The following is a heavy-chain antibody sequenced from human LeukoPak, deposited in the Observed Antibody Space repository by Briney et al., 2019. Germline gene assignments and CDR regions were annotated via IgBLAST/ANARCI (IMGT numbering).Heavy chain of an antibody. D-gene: IGHD3-10*01. CDR2: TSDRGDYT. J-gene: IGHJ4*02. V-gene: IGHV3-23*01. CDR1: GFTFSSYS. Sequence: GGSLRLSCAASGFTFSSYSMSWVRQAPGKGLEWVSGTSDRGDYTYYADSVKGRFTISRDTSKNTLYLQMNSLRVEDTALYHCARGDGGYYYGPWDYWGQGTLVTVSS. CDR3: ARGDGGYYYGPWDY.